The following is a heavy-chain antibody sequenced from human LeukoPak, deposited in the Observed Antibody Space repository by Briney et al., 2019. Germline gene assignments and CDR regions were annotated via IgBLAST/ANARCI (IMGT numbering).Heavy chain of an antibody. D-gene: IGHD3-10*01. CDR2: IYYTGST. V-gene: IGHV4-61*10. J-gene: IGHJ6*03. CDR3: AREPDYGSGNYRYYYYLDV. Sequence: PSQTLSLTCTVSGGSISSGSYYWSWIRQPAGKGLEWIGDIYYTGSTNYNPSLKSRVTMSVDTSKNQFSLKLSSVTAADTAVYYCAREPDYGSGNYRYYYYLDVWGKGTTVTISS. CDR1: GGSISSGSYY.